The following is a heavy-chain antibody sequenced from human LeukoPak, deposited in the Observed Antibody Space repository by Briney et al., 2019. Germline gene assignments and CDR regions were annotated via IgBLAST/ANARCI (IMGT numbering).Heavy chain of an antibody. CDR3: ARDKVESSGWENWFDP. V-gene: IGHV3-21*01. CDR2: ISSSSSYI. D-gene: IGHD6-19*01. CDR1: GFTFSSYS. J-gene: IGHJ5*02. Sequence: GGSVRLSCAASGFTFSSYSMNWVRQAPGKGLEWVSSISSSSSYIYYADSVKGRFTISRDNAKNSLYLQMNSLRAEDTAVYYCARDKVESSGWENWFDPWGQGTLVTVSS.